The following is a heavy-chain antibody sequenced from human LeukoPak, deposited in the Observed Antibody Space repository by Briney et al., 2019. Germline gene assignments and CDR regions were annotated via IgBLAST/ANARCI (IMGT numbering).Heavy chain of an antibody. V-gene: IGHV4-4*09. CDR3: ARHGGYASPPKF. CDR1: GGSISSYY. Sequence: SETLSLTCTVSGGSISSYYWSWIRQPPGKGLEWIGYIYPSGSTNYNPSLERRVTISVDTSRNQFSLKLVSVTAADTAVYYGARHGGYASPPKFWGQGTLVTVSS. CDR2: IYPSGST. D-gene: IGHD2-2*01. J-gene: IGHJ4*02.